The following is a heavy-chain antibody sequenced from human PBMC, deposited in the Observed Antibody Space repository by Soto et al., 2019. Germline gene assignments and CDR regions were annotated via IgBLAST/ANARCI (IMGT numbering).Heavy chain of an antibody. Sequence: WGSLRLSCAASGFTFSSYGMHWVRQAPGKGLEWVAVISYDGSNKYYADSVKGRFTISRDNSKNTLYLQMNSLRAEDTAVYYCAKDQGSWYYYYYGMDVWGQGTTVTVSS. J-gene: IGHJ6*02. V-gene: IGHV3-30*18. D-gene: IGHD6-13*01. CDR3: AKDQGSWYYYYYGMDV. CDR2: ISYDGSNK. CDR1: GFTFSSYG.